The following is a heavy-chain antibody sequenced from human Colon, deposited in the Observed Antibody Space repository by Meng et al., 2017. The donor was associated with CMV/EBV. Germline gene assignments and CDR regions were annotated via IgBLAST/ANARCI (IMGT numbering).Heavy chain of an antibody. CDR2: ITASGGST. Sequence: GESLMISCAASEFSFLNYAMSWVRQAPGKGLEWVSAITASGGSTYFADSVKGRFNISRDNSKNTVYLHLSSLRAEDTAIYYCAKVTRATIFAQPFDYWGQGTPVTVSS. V-gene: IGHV3-23*01. CDR1: EFSFLNYA. CDR3: AKVTRATIFAQPFDY. J-gene: IGHJ4*02. D-gene: IGHD5-24*01.